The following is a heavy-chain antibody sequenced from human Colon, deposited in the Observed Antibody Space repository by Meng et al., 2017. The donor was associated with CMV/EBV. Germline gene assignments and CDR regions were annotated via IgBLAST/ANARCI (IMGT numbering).Heavy chain of an antibody. D-gene: IGHD3-10*01. J-gene: IGHJ4*02. CDR3: ARGGARGSGSGLDF. CDR2: VGDSGGST. Sequence: GESLKISCVGSGFTFDRYPISWVRQVPGKGLEWVSSVGDSGGSTWYAESVRGRFTNSKDTSGNTVYLQMNSLRAEDTAVYYCARGGARGSGSGLDFWGQGTLVTVSS. V-gene: IGHV3-23*01. CDR1: GFTFDRYP.